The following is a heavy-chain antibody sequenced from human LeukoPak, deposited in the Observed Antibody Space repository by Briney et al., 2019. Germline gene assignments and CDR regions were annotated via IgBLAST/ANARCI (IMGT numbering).Heavy chain of an antibody. J-gene: IGHJ4*02. CDR2: IYYSGST. D-gene: IGHD1-26*01. CDR1: GGSISSYY. Sequence: PSETLSLTCTVSGGSISSYYWSWIRQPPGEGLEWIGYIYYSGSTNYNPSLKSRVTISVDTSKNQFSLKLSSVTAADTAVYYCARRGDYSGFDYWGQGTLVTVSS. CDR3: ARRGDYSGFDY. V-gene: IGHV4-59*08.